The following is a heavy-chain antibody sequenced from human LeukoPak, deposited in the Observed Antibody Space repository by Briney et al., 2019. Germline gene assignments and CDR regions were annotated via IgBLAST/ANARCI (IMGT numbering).Heavy chain of an antibody. J-gene: IGHJ4*02. CDR1: GFTVSSNY. D-gene: IGHD4-17*01. Sequence: GGSLRLSCAASGFTVSSNYMSWVRQAPGKGLEWVSVIYSGGSTYYADSVKGRFTIPRDNSKNTLYLQMNSLRAEDTAVYYCARLPPGSTVGFDYWGQGTLVTVSS. CDR3: ARLPPGSTVGFDY. CDR2: IYSGGST. V-gene: IGHV3-53*01.